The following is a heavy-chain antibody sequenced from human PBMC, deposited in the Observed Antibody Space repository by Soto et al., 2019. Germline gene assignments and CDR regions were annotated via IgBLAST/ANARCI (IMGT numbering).Heavy chain of an antibody. Sequence: SETLSLTCTVSGGSISSYYWSWIRQPPGKGLEWIGYIYYSGSTNYNPSLKSRVTISVXXXXXXFXLXLXSXTAAXTAVYYCVRETNWFGWFDPWGQGTLVTVSS. CDR2: IYYSGST. J-gene: IGHJ5*02. CDR1: GGSISSYY. CDR3: VRETNWFGWFDP. D-gene: IGHD1-1*01. V-gene: IGHV4-59*01.